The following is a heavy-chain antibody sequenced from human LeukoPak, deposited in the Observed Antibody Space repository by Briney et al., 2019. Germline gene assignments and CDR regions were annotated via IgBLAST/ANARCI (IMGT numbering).Heavy chain of an antibody. CDR1: GGSISSSSYY. V-gene: IGHV4-39*07. CDR2: INHSGST. J-gene: IGHJ5*02. D-gene: IGHD2-21*02. CDR3: ARGVTATPSGNWFDP. Sequence: SETLSLTCTVSGGSISSSSYYWSWIRQPPGKGLEWIGEINHSGSTNYNPSLKSRVTISVDTSKNQFSLKLSSVTAADTAVYYCARGVTATPSGNWFDPWGQGTPVTVSS.